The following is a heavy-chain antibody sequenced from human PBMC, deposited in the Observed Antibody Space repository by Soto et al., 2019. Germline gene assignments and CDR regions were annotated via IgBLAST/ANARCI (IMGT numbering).Heavy chain of an antibody. J-gene: IGHJ5*02. CDR3: AKGGTYYYDSSGINWFDP. Sequence: GGSLRLSCVASGFPFSNYGMHWVRQAPGKGLEWVGVTSYDGSNRYYADSVKGRFTISRDNSKNTMYLQMNSLRAEDTAVYYCAKGGTYYYDSSGINWFDPWGQGTLVTVSS. V-gene: IGHV3-30*18. D-gene: IGHD3-22*01. CDR2: TSYDGSNR. CDR1: GFPFSNYG.